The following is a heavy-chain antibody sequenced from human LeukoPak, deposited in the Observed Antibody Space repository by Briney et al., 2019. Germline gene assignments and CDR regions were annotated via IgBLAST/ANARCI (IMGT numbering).Heavy chain of an antibody. CDR3: ARGDKIRAFDI. CDR2: ISSSSSYI. D-gene: IGHD4-17*01. V-gene: IGHV3-21*01. Sequence: GGSLRLSCAASGVTFSSYSMNWVRQAPGKGLEWVSSISSSSSYIYYADSVKSRFTISRDNAKNSLYLQMNSLRAEDTAVYYCARGDKIRAFDIWGQGTMVTVTS. J-gene: IGHJ3*02. CDR1: GVTFSSYS.